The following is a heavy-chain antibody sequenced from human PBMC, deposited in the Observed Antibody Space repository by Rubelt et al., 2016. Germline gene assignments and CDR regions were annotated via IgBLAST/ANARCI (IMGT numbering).Heavy chain of an antibody. CDR3: ARLLQLWPFDY. Sequence: EVQLVQSGAEVKKPGESLKISCKGSGYSFTSYWIGWVRQLPGKGLEWMGIIYPGDSGTRYSPDVQAQCTISADKSSCTAYLQWSSLKASDTAMYYCARLLQLWPFDYWGQGTLVTVSS. CDR2: IYPGDSGT. D-gene: IGHD5-18*01. J-gene: IGHJ4*02. V-gene: IGHV5-51*01. CDR1: GYSFTSYW.